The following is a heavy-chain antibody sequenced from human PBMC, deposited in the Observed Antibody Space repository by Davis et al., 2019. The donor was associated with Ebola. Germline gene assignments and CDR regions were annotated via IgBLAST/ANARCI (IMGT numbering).Heavy chain of an antibody. CDR2: IYYSGNT. CDR1: GGSFSGYY. V-gene: IGHV4-39*01. CDR3: ARHPAPSNYGQYYFDY. J-gene: IGHJ4*02. Sequence: PGGSLRLSCAVYGGSFSGYYWGWIRQPPGKGLEWIASIYYSGNTYYNPSLKSRVTMSIDTSKNQFSLKLSSVTAADTAVYYCARHPAPSNYGQYYFDYWGQGNLVTVSS. D-gene: IGHD3-10*01.